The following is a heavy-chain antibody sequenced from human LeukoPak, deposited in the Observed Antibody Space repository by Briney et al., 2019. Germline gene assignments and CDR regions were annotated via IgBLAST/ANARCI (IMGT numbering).Heavy chain of an antibody. CDR2: INWNGGST. CDR1: GFTFDDYG. CDR3: SRPSNGDYHNFYYYYYKDV. J-gene: IGHJ6*03. Sequence: TGGSLRLSCAASGFTFDDYGMSWVRQAPGKGLEWVSGINWNGGSTGYADSVKGRFTISRDNAKNSLYLQMNSLRSEDTAFFYFSRPSNGDYHNFYYYYYKDVWGKGTTVTVSS. V-gene: IGHV3-20*04. D-gene: IGHD4-17*01.